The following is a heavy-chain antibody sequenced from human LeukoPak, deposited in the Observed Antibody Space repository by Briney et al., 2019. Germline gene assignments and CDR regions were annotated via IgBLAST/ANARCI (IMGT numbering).Heavy chain of an antibody. V-gene: IGHV4-39*07. CDR3: ARWGTYASTSNWFDP. CDR2: IYYSGST. D-gene: IGHD2-2*01. Sequence: SETLSLTCTVSGGSISSNSYYWGWIRQPPGKGLEWIGSIYYSGSTYYNPSLNIRVTISVDTSKNQFSLSLSSVTAADTAVYYCARWGTYASTSNWFDPWGQGTLVTVSS. CDR1: GGSISSNSYY. J-gene: IGHJ5*02.